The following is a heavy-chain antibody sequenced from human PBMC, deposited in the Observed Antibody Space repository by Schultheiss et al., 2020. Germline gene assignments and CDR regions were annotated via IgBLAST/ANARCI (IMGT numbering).Heavy chain of an antibody. J-gene: IGHJ6*02. D-gene: IGHD3-10*01. Sequence: GESLKISCAASGFTFSSYWMHWVRQAPGKGLVWVSRINSDGSSTSYADSVKGRFTISRDNSKNTLYLQMNSLRAEDTAVYYCAKGGTFITMVRGVTRPAYYYGMDVWGQGTTVTVSS. CDR2: INSDGSST. CDR3: AKGGTFITMVRGVTRPAYYYGMDV. CDR1: GFTFSSYW. V-gene: IGHV3-74*01.